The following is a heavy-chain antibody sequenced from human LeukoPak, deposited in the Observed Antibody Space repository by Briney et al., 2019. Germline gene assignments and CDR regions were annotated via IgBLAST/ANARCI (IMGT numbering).Heavy chain of an antibody. Sequence: GGSLRLSCAASGFTFSTYWMSWVRQAPGKGLESVAKIKEDGSDKYYVDSVKGRFTISRDNGKNSLYLQMDSLRAEDTAVYYCARDRGGGSFDYWGQGTLVTVSS. J-gene: IGHJ4*02. CDR3: ARDRGGGSFDY. CDR2: IKEDGSDK. D-gene: IGHD2-15*01. CDR1: GFTFSTYW. V-gene: IGHV3-7*01.